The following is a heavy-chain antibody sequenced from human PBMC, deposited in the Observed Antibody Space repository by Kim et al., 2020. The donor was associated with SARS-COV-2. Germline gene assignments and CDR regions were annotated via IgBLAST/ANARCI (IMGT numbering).Heavy chain of an antibody. J-gene: IGHJ4*02. CDR3: ARGRVPVYGGYGRYYFDY. D-gene: IGHD5-12*01. CDR2: ISAYNGNT. V-gene: IGHV1-18*01. CDR1: GYTFTSYG. Sequence: ASVKVSCKASGYTFTSYGISWVRQAPGQGLEWMGWISAYNGNTNYAQKLQGRVTITTDTSTSTAYMELRSLRSDDTAVDYCARGRVPVYGGYGRYYFDYWGQGTLVTVSS.